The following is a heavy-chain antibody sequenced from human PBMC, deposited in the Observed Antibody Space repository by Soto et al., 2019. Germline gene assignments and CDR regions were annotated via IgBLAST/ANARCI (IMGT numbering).Heavy chain of an antibody. J-gene: IGHJ4*02. V-gene: IGHV4-39*01. CDR3: ARSRMSGYYDRWEFDY. D-gene: IGHD5-12*01. Sequence: SETLSLTCTVSGGSISSSSYYWGWIRQPPGKGLEWIGSIYYSGSTYYNASLKSRVTISVDTSKDQFSLKLSSVTAADTAVYYCARSRMSGYYDRWEFDYWGQGTLVTVSS. CDR1: GGSISSSSYY. CDR2: IYYSGST.